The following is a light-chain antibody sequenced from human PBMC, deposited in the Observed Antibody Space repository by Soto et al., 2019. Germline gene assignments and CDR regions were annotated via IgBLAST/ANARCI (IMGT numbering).Light chain of an antibody. V-gene: IGKV3-11*01. CDR2: DAS. Sequence: EVLLTQSPATLSFTPGESATLSCRASQPINTYLGWYQQKSGQSPRLLIYDASNRAADIPARFSASGFGTDFTLTIISLKPEDFGTDYCHLRSTWPPEDTCGQGTKLDI. J-gene: IGKJ2*01. CDR3: HLRSTWPPEDT. CDR1: QPINTY.